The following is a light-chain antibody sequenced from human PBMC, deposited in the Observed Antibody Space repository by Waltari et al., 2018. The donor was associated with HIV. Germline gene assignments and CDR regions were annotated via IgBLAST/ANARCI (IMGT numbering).Light chain of an antibody. Sequence: DIQMTQSPSSLSGSVGDRVTITCQASQDISNCLNWYQQKPGKAPKLLIYDASNLQTGVPSRFSGSGSGTEFTLTISSLQPEDVAACYCKQYETFPITFGQGTRLEIK. CDR2: DAS. V-gene: IGKV1-33*01. CDR3: KQYETFPIT. CDR1: QDISNC. J-gene: IGKJ5*01.